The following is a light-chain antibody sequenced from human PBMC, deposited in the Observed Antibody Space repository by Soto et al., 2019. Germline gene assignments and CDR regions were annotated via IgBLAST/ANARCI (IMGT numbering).Light chain of an antibody. CDR1: ENIRSY. J-gene: IGKJ2*01. Sequence: DIQMTQSPSSLSVSVGDRVTITCRASENIRSYLNWYQQRPGRAPKLLIYATSNLQSGVSSRFSGSGSGTDFTLTISSLQLEDFVTYVCQQNLRTSYTFGQGTKLEIK. V-gene: IGKV1-39*01. CDR2: ATS. CDR3: QQNLRTSYT.